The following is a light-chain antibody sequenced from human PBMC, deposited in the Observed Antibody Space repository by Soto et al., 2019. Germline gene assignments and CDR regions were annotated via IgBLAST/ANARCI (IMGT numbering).Light chain of an antibody. CDR3: QQYSNWPIT. V-gene: IGKV3-11*01. CDR2: DAS. Sequence: VLTQSPGTLSLSPLERATLSFRASQSVSSYLAWYQQKPGQAPRLLIYDASNRATGIPDRFSGSGSGTDFTLTFSSLEPEDFAVYYCQQYSNWPITFGQGTRLETK. J-gene: IGKJ5*01. CDR1: QSVSSY.